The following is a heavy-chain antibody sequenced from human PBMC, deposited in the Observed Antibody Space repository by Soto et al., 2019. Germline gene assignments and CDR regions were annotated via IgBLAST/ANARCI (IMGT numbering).Heavy chain of an antibody. CDR3: GRTAYSHSSGYYFPSLVFDY. CDR1: GGSFSGYY. D-gene: IGHD3-22*01. J-gene: IGHJ4*02. V-gene: IGHV4-34*01. CDR2: INHSGST. Sequence: SETLSLTCAVYGGSFSGYYWSWIRQPPGKGLEWIGEINHSGSTNCNPSLKSRVTISVDTSKNQFSLKLSSVTAADTAVYSCGRTAYSHSSGYYFPSLVFDYWGQGTLVTVSS.